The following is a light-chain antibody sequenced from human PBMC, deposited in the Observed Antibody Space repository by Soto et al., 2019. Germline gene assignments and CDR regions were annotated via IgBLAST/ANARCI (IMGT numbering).Light chain of an antibody. Sequence: QAVVTQEPSVTVSPGGTVKLTCASSAGVVTRDHYPNWFQQKPGQPPRALISTTTNRHSWTPARFSGSLLGDKAALTLSGVQPEDEADYYCLLYFGGPWVFGGGTNLTVL. CDR3: LLYFGGPWV. J-gene: IGLJ3*02. CDR1: AGVVTRDHY. V-gene: IGLV7-43*01. CDR2: TTT.